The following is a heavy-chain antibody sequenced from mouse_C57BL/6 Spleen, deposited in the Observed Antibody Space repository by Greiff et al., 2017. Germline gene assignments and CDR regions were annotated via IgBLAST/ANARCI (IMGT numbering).Heavy chain of an antibody. J-gene: IGHJ3*01. V-gene: IGHV1-9*01. CDR3: ARYYYGSSPFAY. CDR2: ILPGSGST. D-gene: IGHD1-1*01. Sequence: VQLQQSGAELMKPGASVKLSCKATGYTFTGYWIEWVKQRPGHGLGWIGEILPGSGSTTYNEKFKGKATFTADTSSTTAYMQLSSLTTEDSAIYCCARYYYGSSPFAYWGQGTLVTVSA. CDR1: GYTFTGYW.